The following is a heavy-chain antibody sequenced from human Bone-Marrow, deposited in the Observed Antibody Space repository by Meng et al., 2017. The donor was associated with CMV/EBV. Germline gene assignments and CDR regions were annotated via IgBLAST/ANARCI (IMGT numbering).Heavy chain of an antibody. D-gene: IGHD3-22*01. J-gene: IGHJ4*02. CDR1: GYTFTGYL. Sequence: ASVKVSCKASGYTFTGYLMHWVRQAPGQGLEWMGWINPNTGGTKYAQRFQGRVTMTRDTSISTADMELRRLRSDDADVYYCARGEYYYDSSGYLRFEYWGQGTLVTVSS. CDR3: ARGEYYYDSSGYLRFEY. V-gene: IGHV1-2*02. CDR2: INPNTGGT.